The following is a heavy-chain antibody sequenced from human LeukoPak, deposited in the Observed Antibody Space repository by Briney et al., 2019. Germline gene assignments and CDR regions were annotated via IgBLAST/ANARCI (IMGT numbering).Heavy chain of an antibody. Sequence: GGSLRLSCAASGFPFSSYWMSWVRQAPGKGLVWVSRINSDGSTTSYADSVKGRFTISRDNSKNTLYLQMNSLRAEDTAVYFCARVATGSYDWFDPWGQGTLVTVSS. D-gene: IGHD3-10*01. CDR3: ARVATGSYDWFDP. CDR2: INSDGSTT. CDR1: GFPFSSYW. V-gene: IGHV3-74*01. J-gene: IGHJ5*02.